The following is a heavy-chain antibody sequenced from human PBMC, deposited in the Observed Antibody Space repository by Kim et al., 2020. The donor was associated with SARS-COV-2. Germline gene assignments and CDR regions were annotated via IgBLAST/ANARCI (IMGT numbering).Heavy chain of an antibody. CDR1: GFTFSSYW. Sequence: GGSLRLSCAASGFTFSSYWMHWVRQAPGKGLVWVSRINSDGSSTSYADSVKGRFTISRDNAKNTLYLQMNSLRAEDTAVYYCARDVLDFWSGINFDYWGQGTLVTVSS. J-gene: IGHJ4*02. D-gene: IGHD3-3*01. CDR3: ARDVLDFWSGINFDY. CDR2: INSDGSST. V-gene: IGHV3-74*01.